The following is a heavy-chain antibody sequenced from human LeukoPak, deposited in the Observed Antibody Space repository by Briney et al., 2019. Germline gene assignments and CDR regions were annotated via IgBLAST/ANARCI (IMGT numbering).Heavy chain of an antibody. CDR2: ISGSGGST. V-gene: IGHV3-23*01. CDR3: AKEYEYCSGGSCSWGWFDP. J-gene: IGHJ5*02. Sequence: GGSLRLSCAVSGFTFNSHGMSWIRQAPGKGLEWVSAISGSGGSTYYADSVKGRFTISRDNSKNTLYLQMNSLRAEDTAVYYCAKEYEYCSGGSCSWGWFDPWGQGTLVTVSS. CDR1: GFTFNSHG. D-gene: IGHD2-15*01.